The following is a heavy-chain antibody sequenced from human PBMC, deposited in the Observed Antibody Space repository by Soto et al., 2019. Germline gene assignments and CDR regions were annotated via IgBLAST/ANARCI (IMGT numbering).Heavy chain of an antibody. J-gene: IGHJ5*02. D-gene: IGHD3-3*01. CDR2: IYHTVNT. Sequence: PSETLSLTCSVSGVSIGSHFWSWIRQAPGKGPELVGCIYHTVNTNYNPSLKSRVTMSVDTSKNQFSLRLSSVTAADTAIYYCATRITVFGLLIPPFDPWGQGTQVTVSS. CDR1: GVSIGSHF. V-gene: IGHV4-59*11. CDR3: ATRITVFGLLIPPFDP.